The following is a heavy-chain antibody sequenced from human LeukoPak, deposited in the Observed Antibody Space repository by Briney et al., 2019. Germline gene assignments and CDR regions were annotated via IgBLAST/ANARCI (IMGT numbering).Heavy chain of an antibody. D-gene: IGHD2-2*02. CDR1: GGSISSSSYY. V-gene: IGHV4-39*01. CDR2: IYYSGST. CDR3: ARVGCSSTSCYSWGAFDI. J-gene: IGHJ3*02. Sequence: SETLSLTCTVSGGSISSSSYYWGWIRQPPGKGLEWIGSIYYSGSTYYNPSLKSRVTISVDTSKNQFSLKLSSVTAADTAVYYCARVGCSSTSCYSWGAFDIWGQGTMVTVSS.